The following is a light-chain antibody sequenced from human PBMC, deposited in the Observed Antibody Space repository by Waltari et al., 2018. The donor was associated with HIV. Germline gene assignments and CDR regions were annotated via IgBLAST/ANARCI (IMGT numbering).Light chain of an antibody. CDR2: YDS. V-gene: IGLV3-21*04. CDR3: QVWDSSSDHVL. Sequence: SSVLTQPPSVLVAPGKTAMITCGGNNIERKSVHWYQQKAGQAPVLLIYYDSDRPSGIPERFSGSNSGNTATLTISRVGDGDEADYYCQVWDSSSDHVLFGGGTKLTVL. CDR1: NIERKS. J-gene: IGLJ2*01.